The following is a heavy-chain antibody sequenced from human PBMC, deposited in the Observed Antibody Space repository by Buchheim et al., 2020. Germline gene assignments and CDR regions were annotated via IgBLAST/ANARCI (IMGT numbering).Heavy chain of an antibody. CDR2: ISYDGSNK. J-gene: IGHJ6*02. Sequence: QVQLVESGGGVVQPGRSLRLSCAASGFTFSSYGMHWVRQAPGKGLEWVAVISYDGSNKYYADSVKGRFTISRDNSKNTLYLQMNSLRAEDTAVYYCANWRSYYYGMDVWGQGTT. V-gene: IGHV3-30*18. CDR3: ANWRSYYYGMDV. CDR1: GFTFSSYG.